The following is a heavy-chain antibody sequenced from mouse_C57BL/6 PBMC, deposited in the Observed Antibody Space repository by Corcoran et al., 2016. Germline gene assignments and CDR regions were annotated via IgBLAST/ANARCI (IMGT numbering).Heavy chain of an antibody. CDR1: GYTFTTYG. D-gene: IGHD1-1*01. CDR3: ARFYYGSSYYAMDY. J-gene: IGHJ4*01. Sequence: QIQLVQSGPELKKPGETVKISCKASGYTFTTYGMSWVKQAPGKGLKWMGWINTYSGVPTYADDFKGRFAFSLETSASTAYLQINNLKNEDTATYCCARFYYGSSYYAMDYWGQGTSVTVSS. CDR2: INTYSGVP. V-gene: IGHV9-3*01.